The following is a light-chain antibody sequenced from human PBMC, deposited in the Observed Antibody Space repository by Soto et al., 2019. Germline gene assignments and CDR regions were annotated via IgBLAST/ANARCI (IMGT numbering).Light chain of an antibody. CDR3: QQYNSYSRT. CDR1: QSISNW. J-gene: IGKJ1*01. V-gene: IGKV1-5*01. CDR2: DAS. Sequence: DIQMTQSPSTLSAFVGDRVTIPCRASQSISNWLAWYQQRPGKAPKLLIYDASSLESGVPSRFSGSGSGTEFTLTISSLQPDDFATYYCQQYNSYSRTFGQGTKVDIK.